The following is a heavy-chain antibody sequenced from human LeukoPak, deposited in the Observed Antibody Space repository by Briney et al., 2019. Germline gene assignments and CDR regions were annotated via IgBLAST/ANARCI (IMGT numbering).Heavy chain of an antibody. CDR2: INHSGST. J-gene: IGHJ3*02. V-gene: IGHV4-34*01. CDR3: ARGLFIVVVPAAIGAFDI. Sequence: SETLSLTCAVSGGSISSGGYSWSWIRQPPGKGLEWIGEINHSGSTNYNPSLKSRVTISVDTSKNQFSLKLSSVTAADTAVYYCARGLFIVVVPAAIGAFDIWGQGTMVTVSS. CDR1: GGSISSGGYS. D-gene: IGHD2-2*02.